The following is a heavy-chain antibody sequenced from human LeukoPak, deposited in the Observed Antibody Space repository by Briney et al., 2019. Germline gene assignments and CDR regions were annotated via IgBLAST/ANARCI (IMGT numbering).Heavy chain of an antibody. CDR3: ARDIRQLWAFDI. V-gene: IGHV3-21*01. J-gene: IGHJ3*02. D-gene: IGHD5-18*01. Sequence: GGSLRLSCAASGFTFSSYSMNWVRQAPGKGLEWVSSISSSSSYIYYADSVKGRFTISRDNAKNSLYLQMNSLRAEDTAVYYCARDIRQLWAFDIWGQGTMVTVSS. CDR1: GFTFSSYS. CDR2: ISSSSSYI.